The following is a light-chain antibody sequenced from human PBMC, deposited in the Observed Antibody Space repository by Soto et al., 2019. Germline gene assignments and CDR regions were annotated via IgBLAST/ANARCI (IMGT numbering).Light chain of an antibody. Sequence: DIQMTQSPSFLSASVGDRVTITCWASQSISTYLNWYQQKPGKAPKLLIYGASTLQSAVPSRFTGSGSETDFTLTISSLQPKVFETYHCKQTYSTPGTFGKGTKVEIK. CDR3: KQTYSTPGT. J-gene: IGKJ1*01. CDR1: QSISTY. CDR2: GAS. V-gene: IGKV1-39*01.